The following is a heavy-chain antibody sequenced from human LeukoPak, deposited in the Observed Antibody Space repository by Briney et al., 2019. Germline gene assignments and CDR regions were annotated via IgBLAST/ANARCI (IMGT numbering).Heavy chain of an antibody. J-gene: IGHJ3*01. Sequence: PWGSLRLSCAAPGFTFDDYAMHWVRQAPGKGLEWVSLISGDGGGTYYADSVKGRFTISRDNSKNSLYLQMNSLRTEDTALYYCAKDIGARYYDSSGHVWGQGTMVTVSS. CDR2: ISGDGGGT. CDR3: AKDIGARYYDSSGHV. D-gene: IGHD3-22*01. CDR1: GFTFDDYA. V-gene: IGHV3-43*02.